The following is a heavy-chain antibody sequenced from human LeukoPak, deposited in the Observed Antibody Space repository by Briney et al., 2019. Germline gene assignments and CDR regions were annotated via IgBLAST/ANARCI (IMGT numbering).Heavy chain of an antibody. V-gene: IGHV3-7*01. CDR3: ASIAAAGTEEFDY. CDR2: IKQDGSEK. J-gene: IGHJ4*02. Sequence: GGSLRLSCAASGFTFSSYWMSWVRQAPGKGLEWVANIKQDGSEKYYVDSVKGRFTISRDNAKNSLYLQMNSLRAEDTAVYYCASIAAAGTEEFDYWGQGTLVTVFS. CDR1: GFTFSSYW. D-gene: IGHD6-13*01.